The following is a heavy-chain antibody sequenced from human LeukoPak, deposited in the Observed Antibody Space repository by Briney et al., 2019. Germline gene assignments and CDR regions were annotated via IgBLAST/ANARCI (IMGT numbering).Heavy chain of an antibody. V-gene: IGHV4-34*01. D-gene: IGHD2-2*01. CDR3: ARGRVVVPAADSYYFDY. CDR1: GGSFSGYY. CDR2: INHSGST. J-gene: IGHJ4*02. Sequence: SETLSLTCAVYGGSFSGYYWSWIRQPPGKGLEWIGEINHSGSTNYNPSLKSRVTISVDTSKNQFSLKLSSVTAADTAVYYSARGRVVVPAADSYYFDYWGQGTLVTVSS.